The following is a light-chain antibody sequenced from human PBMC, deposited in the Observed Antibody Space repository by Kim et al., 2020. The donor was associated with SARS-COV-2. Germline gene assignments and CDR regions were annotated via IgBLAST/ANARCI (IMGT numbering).Light chain of an antibody. CDR3: QAWDSSTAV. V-gene: IGLV3-1*01. CDR2: QDT. J-gene: IGLJ3*02. CDR1: KLGDKY. Sequence: SVSPGHTASITCSGDKLGDKYACCYQQKPGQSPVLVIYQDTKRPSGIPERFSGSNSGNTATLTISGTQAMDEADYYCQAWDSSTAVFGGGTQLTVL.